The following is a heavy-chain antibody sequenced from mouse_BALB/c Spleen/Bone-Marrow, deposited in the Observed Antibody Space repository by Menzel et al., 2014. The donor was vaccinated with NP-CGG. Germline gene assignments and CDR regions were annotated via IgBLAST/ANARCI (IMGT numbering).Heavy chain of an antibody. CDR1: GYTFTDYA. Sequence: LVESGAELVRPGVSVKISCKGSGYTFTDYAMHWVKQSHAKSLEWIGIISSSYGDATYNQKFKGKATMTVDESSNTAYMELARLTSEDSAIYYCARGLSYYYGTSYYFDYWGQGTTLTVSS. CDR2: ISSSYGDA. J-gene: IGHJ2*01. V-gene: IGHV1S137*01. CDR3: ARGLSYYYGTSYYFDY. D-gene: IGHD1-1*01.